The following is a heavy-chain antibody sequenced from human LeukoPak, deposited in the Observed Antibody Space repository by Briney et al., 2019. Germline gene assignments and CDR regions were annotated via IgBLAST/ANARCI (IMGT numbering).Heavy chain of an antibody. Sequence: GGSLRLSCAASGFVFSNYWMSWVRQAPGKGLEWVANIKPDGTEKYYVDSLKGRFTISRDNAKNSLYLQMNSLRAEDTAVYYCARDMGYSSSWYDYWGQGTLVTVSS. D-gene: IGHD6-13*01. V-gene: IGHV3-7*01. CDR3: ARDMGYSSSWYDY. CDR1: GFVFSNYW. J-gene: IGHJ4*02. CDR2: IKPDGTEK.